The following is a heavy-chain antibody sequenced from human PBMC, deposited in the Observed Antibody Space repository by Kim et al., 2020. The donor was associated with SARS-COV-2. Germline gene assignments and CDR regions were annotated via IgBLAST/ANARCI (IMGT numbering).Heavy chain of an antibody. Sequence: QGRVTINADESTSTAYMELSSLRSEDTAVYYCAREMRDLTFYYYYGMDVWGQGTTVTVSS. V-gene: IGHV1-69*01. CDR3: AREMRDLTFYYYYGMDV. D-gene: IGHD3-16*01. J-gene: IGHJ6*02.